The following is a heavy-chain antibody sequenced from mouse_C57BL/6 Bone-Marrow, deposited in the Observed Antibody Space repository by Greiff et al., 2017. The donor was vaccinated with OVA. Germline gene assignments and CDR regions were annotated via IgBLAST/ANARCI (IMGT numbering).Heavy chain of an antibody. Sequence: EVKLQESGAELVRPGASVKLSCTASGFNIKDDYMHWVKQRPEQGLEWIGWIDPENGDTEYASKFQGKATITADTSSNTAYLQLSSLTSEDTAVYYCTKDYYDYLYYAMDYWGQGTSVTVSS. V-gene: IGHV14-4*01. CDR1: GFNIKDDY. D-gene: IGHD2-4*01. J-gene: IGHJ4*01. CDR3: TKDYYDYLYYAMDY. CDR2: IDPENGDT.